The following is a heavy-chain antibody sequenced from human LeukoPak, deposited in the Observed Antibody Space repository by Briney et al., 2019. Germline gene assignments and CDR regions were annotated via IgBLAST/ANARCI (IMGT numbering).Heavy chain of an antibody. Sequence: PSETLSLTCSVSGAAISSSTHYWGWIRQPAGKGLEWIGRIYTSGSTNYNPSLKSRVTISVDTSKNQFSLKLSSVTAADTAVYYCARAHDFWSGYPSNYYYYYMDVWGKGTTVTVSS. V-gene: IGHV4-61*02. CDR2: IYTSGST. D-gene: IGHD3-3*01. J-gene: IGHJ6*03. CDR3: ARAHDFWSGYPSNYYYYYMDV. CDR1: GAAISSSTHY.